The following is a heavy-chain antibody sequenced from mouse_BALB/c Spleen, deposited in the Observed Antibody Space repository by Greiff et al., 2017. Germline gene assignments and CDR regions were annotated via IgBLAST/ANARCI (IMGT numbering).Heavy chain of an antibody. J-gene: IGHJ3*01. CDR2: ISDGGSYT. CDR3: ARGSTMITMFAY. V-gene: IGHV5-4*02. CDR1: GFTFSDYY. D-gene: IGHD2-4*01. Sequence: EVQRVESGGGLVKPGGSLKLSCAASGFTFSDYYMYWVRQTPEKRLEWVATISDGGSYTYYPDSVKGRFTISRDNAKNNLYLQMSSLKSEDTAMYYCARGSTMITMFAYWGQGTLVTVSA.